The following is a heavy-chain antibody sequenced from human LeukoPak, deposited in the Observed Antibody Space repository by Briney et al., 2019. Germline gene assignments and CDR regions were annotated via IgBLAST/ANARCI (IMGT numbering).Heavy chain of an antibody. CDR3: ARVWTGYSYLMQWGAFDS. CDR1: GYTFTSYY. V-gene: IGHV1-46*04. Sequence: ASVTVSCKASGYTFTSYYMHWVRQAPGQGLEWMGLINPSGGSTSYAQKLQGRVTMTRDMSTSTVYMELSSLRSDDTAVYYCARVWTGYSYLMQWGAFDSWGQGTMGTVSS. D-gene: IGHD5-18*01. CDR2: INPSGGST. J-gene: IGHJ3*02.